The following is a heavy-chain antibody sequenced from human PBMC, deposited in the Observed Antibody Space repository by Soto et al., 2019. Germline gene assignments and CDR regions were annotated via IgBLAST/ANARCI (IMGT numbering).Heavy chain of an antibody. CDR2: IKSKTDGGTA. Sequence: DVQVVESGGGLVKPGGSLRLSCAVSGFTFINAWMFWVRQAPGQGLEWVGRIKSKTDGGTADYAAPVKGRFTISRDDSKHTLYLKMNSLKTEDTAVYYCTARDSGYSYGLSGLDYWGQGTLVTVSS. CDR3: TARDSGYSYGLSGLDY. D-gene: IGHD5-18*01. V-gene: IGHV3-15*01. CDR1: GFTFINAW. J-gene: IGHJ4*02.